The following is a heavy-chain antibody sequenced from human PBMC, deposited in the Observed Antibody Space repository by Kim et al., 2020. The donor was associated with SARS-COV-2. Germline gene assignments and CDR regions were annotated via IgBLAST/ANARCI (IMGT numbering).Heavy chain of an antibody. D-gene: IGHD3-22*01. CDR3: ATVDYYDSTHSLRN. CDR2: IYYSGST. V-gene: IGHV4-30-4*01. J-gene: IGHJ4*02. CDR1: GGSISSGDYY. Sequence: SETLSLTCTVSGGSISSGDYYWSWVRQPPGKGLEWIGYIYYSGSTYYNPSLKSRVTISVDTSKNQFSLKLSSVTAADTAVYYCATVDYYDSTHSLRNWGQGTLVTVSS.